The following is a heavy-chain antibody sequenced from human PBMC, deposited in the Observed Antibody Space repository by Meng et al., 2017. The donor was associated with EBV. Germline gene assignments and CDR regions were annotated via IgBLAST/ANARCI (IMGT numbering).Heavy chain of an antibody. V-gene: IGHV4-61*01. J-gene: IGHJ5*02. CDR3: ARGDYTNYPRWFDP. CDR1: GGSVNNESYY. CDR2: IYYTGST. D-gene: IGHD4-11*01. Sequence: QVQLQESGPGLVKPSEXLSLTCTXSGGSVNNESYYWGWIRQPPGKGLEYIGYIYYTGSTNYNSSLKSRVTISLDKSKNQFSLKLTSLTAADTAIYYCARGDYTNYPRWFDPWCQGTLVTVSS.